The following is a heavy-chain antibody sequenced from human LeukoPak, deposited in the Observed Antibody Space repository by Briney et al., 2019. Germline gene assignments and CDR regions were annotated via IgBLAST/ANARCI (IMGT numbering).Heavy chain of an antibody. CDR1: GFTFSTYA. V-gene: IGHV3-23*01. J-gene: IGHJ4*02. CDR2: ISGSGGGT. D-gene: IGHD3-16*02. Sequence: GGSLRLSCAASGFTFSTYAMNWVRQAPGKGLEWVSGISGSGGGTYYADSVKGRFTISRDNSKSTLYLQMNCLRADDTAVYYCALFPWDDYVWGSYRYPLDYWGQGTLVTVSS. CDR3: ALFPWDDYVWGSYRYPLDY.